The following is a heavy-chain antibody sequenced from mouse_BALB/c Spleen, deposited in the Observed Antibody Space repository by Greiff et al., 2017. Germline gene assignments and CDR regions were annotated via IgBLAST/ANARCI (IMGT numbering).Heavy chain of an antibody. CDR2: IWSGGST. CDR1: GFSLTSYG. J-gene: IGHJ4*01. CDR3: ARNDDPAMDY. D-gene: IGHD2-12*01. V-gene: IGHV2-2*02. Sequence: QVQLKESGPGLVQPSQSLSITCTVSGFSLTSYGVHWVRQSPGKGLVWLGVIWSGGSTDYNAAFISRLSISKDNSKSQVFLKMNSLQANDTARYYCARNDDPAMDYWGQGTSVTVSS.